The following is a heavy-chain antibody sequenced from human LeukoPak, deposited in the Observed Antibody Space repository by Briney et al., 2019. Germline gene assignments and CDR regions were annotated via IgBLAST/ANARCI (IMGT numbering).Heavy chain of an antibody. CDR2: ISWNSGSI. Sequence: GGSLRLSCAASGFTFDDYAMHWVRQAPGKGLEWVSGISWNSGSIGYADSVKGRFTISRDNAKNSLYLQMNSLRAEDTAVYYCAKDDRIAARRGYFDYWGQGTLVTVSS. CDR1: GFTFDDYA. J-gene: IGHJ4*02. CDR3: AKDDRIAARRGYFDY. D-gene: IGHD6-6*01. V-gene: IGHV3-9*01.